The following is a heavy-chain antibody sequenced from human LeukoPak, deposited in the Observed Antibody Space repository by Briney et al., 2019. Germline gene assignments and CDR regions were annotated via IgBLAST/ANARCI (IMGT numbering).Heavy chain of an antibody. CDR2: IFYSGST. D-gene: IGHD2-8*01. CDR1: GGSFSGYY. Sequence: SETLSLTCAVYGGSFSGYYWSWIRQPPGKGLEWIGYIFYSGSTNYNPSLKSRVTISVDTSKNQFSLKLSSVTAADTAVYHCSRENGAFSPFGYWGQGTLVTVLS. V-gene: IGHV4-59*01. J-gene: IGHJ4*02. CDR3: SRENGAFSPFGY.